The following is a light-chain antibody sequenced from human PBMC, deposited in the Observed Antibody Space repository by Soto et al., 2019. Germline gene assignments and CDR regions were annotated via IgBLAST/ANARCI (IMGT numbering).Light chain of an antibody. CDR1: QSLLHSDGNTY. CDR3: MQATQYPPYT. CDR2: KTS. Sequence: DIVLTPTPLSAPVTLGQPASISCRSSQSLLHSDGNTYLSWLQQRPGQPPRLLIYKTSNRFSGVPDRFSGSGAGTDFTLKISRVEAEDVGVYYCMQATQYPPYTFGQGTKLEI. V-gene: IGKV2-24*01. J-gene: IGKJ2*01.